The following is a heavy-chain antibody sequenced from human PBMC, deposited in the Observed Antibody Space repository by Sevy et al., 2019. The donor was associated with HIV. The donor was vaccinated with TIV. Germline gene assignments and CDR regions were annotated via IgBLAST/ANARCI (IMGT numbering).Heavy chain of an antibody. Sequence: GGSLRLSCAASGFTFDDYAMHWVRQAPGKGLEWVSGISWNSGSIGYADSVKGRFTISRDNAKNSLYLQMNSLRAEDTAFYYCAKEGNVGVARSYYFDYWGQGTLVTVSS. CDR2: ISWNSGSI. CDR3: AKEGNVGVARSYYFDY. D-gene: IGHD6-19*01. CDR1: GFTFDDYA. J-gene: IGHJ4*02. V-gene: IGHV3-9*01.